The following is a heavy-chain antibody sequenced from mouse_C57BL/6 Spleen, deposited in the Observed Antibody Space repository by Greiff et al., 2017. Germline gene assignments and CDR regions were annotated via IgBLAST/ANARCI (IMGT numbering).Heavy chain of an antibody. J-gene: IGHJ1*03. CDR3: ARYWGSGYFDV. V-gene: IGHV7-3*01. Sequence: EVKLVESGGGLVQPGGSLSLSCAASGFTFTDYYMSWVRQPPGKALEWLGFIRNKANGYTTEYSASVKGRFTISRDNSQSILYLQMNALRAEDSATYYCARYWGSGYFDVWSTGTTVTVSS. CDR2: IRNKANGYTT. CDR1: GFTFTDYY.